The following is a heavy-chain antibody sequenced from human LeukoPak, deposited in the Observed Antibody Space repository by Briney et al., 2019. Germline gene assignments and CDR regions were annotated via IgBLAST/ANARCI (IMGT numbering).Heavy chain of an antibody. V-gene: IGHV4-39*02. D-gene: IGHD2-2*01. Sequence: PSETLSLTCTVSGGSISSSNDYWGWIRQPPGKGLEWIGSIYYSGSTYYNPSLKSRVTISVDTSKNHFSLKLSSVTAADTAVYYCASAAGRVVRSFYYYGMDVWGQGTTVTVSS. CDR1: GGSISSSNDY. J-gene: IGHJ6*02. CDR2: IYYSGST. CDR3: ASAAGRVVRSFYYYGMDV.